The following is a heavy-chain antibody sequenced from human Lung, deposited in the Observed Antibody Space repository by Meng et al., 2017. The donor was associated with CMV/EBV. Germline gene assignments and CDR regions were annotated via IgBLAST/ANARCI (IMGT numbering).Heavy chain of an antibody. CDR1: GFTFSTHT. CDR3: ARDSTVSRRWDGREG. D-gene: IGHD4-11*01. J-gene: IGHJ6*01. CDR2: ISSRSGSYI. Sequence: GESLKISCAASGFTFSTHTMNWVRQAPGKGLEWVSSISSRSGSYIYYADSVKGRFTISRDNAKNSLYLQMNSLRAEDTAVYYCARDSTVSRRWDGREGWGTGPXVPGAS. V-gene: IGHV3-21*01.